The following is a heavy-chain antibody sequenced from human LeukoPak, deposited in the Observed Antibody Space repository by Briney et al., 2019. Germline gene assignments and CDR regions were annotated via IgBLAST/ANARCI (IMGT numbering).Heavy chain of an antibody. D-gene: IGHD3-9*01. Sequence: ASVKVSCKASGYTFTSYGISWVRQAPGQGLEWMGWISAYSGNTNYAQKLQGRVTMTTDTSTSTAYMELRSLRSDDTAVYYCARAAMRYYDILTGYYNDYWGQGTLVTVSS. CDR2: ISAYSGNT. V-gene: IGHV1-18*01. J-gene: IGHJ4*02. CDR3: ARAAMRYYDILTGYYNDY. CDR1: GYTFTSYG.